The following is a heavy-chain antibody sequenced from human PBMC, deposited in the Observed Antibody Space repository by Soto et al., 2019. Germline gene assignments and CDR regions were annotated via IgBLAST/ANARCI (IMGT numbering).Heavy chain of an antibody. Sequence: GGSLRLSCAASGFTFSSYAMHWVRQAPGKGLEWVSAISGSGGSTYYADSVKGRFTISRDNSKNTLYLQMNSLRAEDTAVYYCAKGVGYCTNGVCRPLYYYYGMDVWGQGTTVTVSS. CDR2: ISGSGGST. V-gene: IGHV3-23*01. D-gene: IGHD2-8*01. CDR3: AKGVGYCTNGVCRPLYYYYGMDV. CDR1: GFTFSSYA. J-gene: IGHJ6*02.